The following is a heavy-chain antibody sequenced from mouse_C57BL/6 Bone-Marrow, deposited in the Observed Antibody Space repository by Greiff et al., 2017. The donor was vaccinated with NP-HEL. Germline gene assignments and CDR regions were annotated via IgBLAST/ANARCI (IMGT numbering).Heavy chain of an antibody. J-gene: IGHJ3*01. CDR3: ARWYYSY. V-gene: IGHV1-81*01. D-gene: IGHD1-1*01. CDR2: IYPRSGNT. Sequence: QVQLKQSGAELARPGASVKLSCKASGYTFTSYGISWVKQRTGQGLEWIGEIYPRSGNTYYNEKFKGKATLTADKSSSTAYMELRSLTSEDSAVYFCARWYYSYWGQGTLVTVSA. CDR1: GYTFTSYG.